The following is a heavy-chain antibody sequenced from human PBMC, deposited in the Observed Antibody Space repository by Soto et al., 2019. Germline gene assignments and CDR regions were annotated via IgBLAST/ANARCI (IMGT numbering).Heavy chain of an antibody. Sequence: ASVKVSCKASGYTFTSYGISWVRQAPGQGLEWMGWISAYNGNTNYAQKLQGRVTMTTDTSTSTAYMELRSLRSDDTAVYYCAREVTYSSSSLVGGYYYYYYMDVWGKGTTVTVSS. D-gene: IGHD6-6*01. CDR2: ISAYNGNT. J-gene: IGHJ6*03. V-gene: IGHV1-18*01. CDR3: AREVTYSSSSLVGGYYYYYYMDV. CDR1: GYTFTSYG.